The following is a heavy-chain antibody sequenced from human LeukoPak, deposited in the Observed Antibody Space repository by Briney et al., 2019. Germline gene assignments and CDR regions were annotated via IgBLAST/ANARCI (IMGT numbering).Heavy chain of an antibody. CDR1: GFTFSSYW. J-gene: IGHJ4*02. Sequence: GGSLRLSCAASGFTFSSYWMSWVRQAPGKGLEWVANIKQDGSEKYYVDSVKGRFTISRDNAKNSLYLQINSLRAEDTAVYYCARENVFDWAGYYFDYWGQGTLVTVSS. CDR3: ARENVFDWAGYYFDY. D-gene: IGHD3-9*01. CDR2: IKQDGSEK. V-gene: IGHV3-7*01.